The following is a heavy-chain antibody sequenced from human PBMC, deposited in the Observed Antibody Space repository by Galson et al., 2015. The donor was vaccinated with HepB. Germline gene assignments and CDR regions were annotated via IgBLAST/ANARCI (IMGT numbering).Heavy chain of an antibody. V-gene: IGHV3-11*01. J-gene: IGHJ6*03. CDR2: ISSSGYTK. CDR3: ASDGDHYYMDL. Sequence: SLRLSCATSGFIFSDYYMSWIRQAPGKGLEWVSYISSSGYTKEYADSVKGRFTISRDNAKNSVYLEMNNLRAEDTAVYYCASDGDHYYMDLWGKGTTVTVSS. CDR1: GFIFSDYY. D-gene: IGHD4-17*01.